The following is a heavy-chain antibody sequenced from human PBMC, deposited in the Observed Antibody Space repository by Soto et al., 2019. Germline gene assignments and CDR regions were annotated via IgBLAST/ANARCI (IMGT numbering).Heavy chain of an antibody. J-gene: IGHJ4*02. CDR2: IYPGDSDT. D-gene: IGHD5-12*01. Sequence: GESLKISCKASGYSFSTYWIGWVRQMPGKGLEWMGIIYPGDSDTRYSPSFQGQVTISADKSINTAYLQWSSLKASDTAIYYCARVDSRTPDYWGQGTLVTVSS. CDR1: GYSFSTYW. V-gene: IGHV5-51*01. CDR3: ARVDSRTPDY.